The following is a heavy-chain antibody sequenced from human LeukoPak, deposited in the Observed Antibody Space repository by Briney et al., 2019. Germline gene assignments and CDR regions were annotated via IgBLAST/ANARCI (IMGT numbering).Heavy chain of an antibody. CDR3: ARRKSGRGSGGFDY. Sequence: GSVKVSCKASGYTFTSYDINWVRQATGQGLEWMGWMNPNSGNTGYAQKFQGRVTITRNTSISTAYMELSSLRSEDTAVYYCARRKSGRGSGGFDYWGQGTLVTVSS. V-gene: IGHV1-8*03. CDR2: MNPNSGNT. J-gene: IGHJ4*02. CDR1: GYTFTSYD. D-gene: IGHD3-10*01.